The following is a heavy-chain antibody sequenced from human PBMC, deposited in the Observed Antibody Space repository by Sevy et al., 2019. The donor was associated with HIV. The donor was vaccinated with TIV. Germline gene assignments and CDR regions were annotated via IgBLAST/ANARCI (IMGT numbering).Heavy chain of an antibody. Sequence: ASVKVSCKASGYTFTSYGISWVRQAPGQGLEWMGWISAYNGNTNYAQKLQGRVTMTTDTSTSTAYMELRSLRSDDTAGYYCARRIAAAPPLDYWGQGTLVTVSS. CDR2: ISAYNGNT. CDR1: GYTFTSYG. J-gene: IGHJ4*02. CDR3: ARRIAAAPPLDY. D-gene: IGHD6-13*01. V-gene: IGHV1-18*01.